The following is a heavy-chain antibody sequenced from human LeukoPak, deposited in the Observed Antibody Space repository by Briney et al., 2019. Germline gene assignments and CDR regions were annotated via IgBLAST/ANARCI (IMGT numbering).Heavy chain of an antibody. CDR3: ARALGGGLNYFDY. D-gene: IGHD1-26*01. CDR1: GFTFSTYS. CDR2: VSSGSEYI. Sequence: PGGSLRLSCAASGFTFSTYSMNWVRQAPGKGLEWVSSVSSGSEYIYYADSMKGRFTISRDNAKNSLYLQMNSLRAEDTAVYYCARALGGGLNYFDYWGQGTLVTVSS. J-gene: IGHJ4*02. V-gene: IGHV3-21*01.